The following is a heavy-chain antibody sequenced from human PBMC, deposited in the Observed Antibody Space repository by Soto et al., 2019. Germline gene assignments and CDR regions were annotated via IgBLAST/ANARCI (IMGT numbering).Heavy chain of an antibody. CDR3: AKDMRPYSSSWYFAFDI. CDR1: GFTFDDYA. Sequence: SGFTFDDYAMHWVRQAPGKGLEWVSGISWNSGSIGYADSVKGRFTISRDNAKNSLYLQMNSLRAEDTALYYCAKDMRPYSSSWYFAFDIWGQGTMVTVSS. V-gene: IGHV3-9*01. CDR2: ISWNSGSI. J-gene: IGHJ3*02. D-gene: IGHD6-13*01.